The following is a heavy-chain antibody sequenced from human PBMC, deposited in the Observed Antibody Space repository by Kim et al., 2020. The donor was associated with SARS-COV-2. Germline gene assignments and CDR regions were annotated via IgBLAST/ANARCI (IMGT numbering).Heavy chain of an antibody. CDR1: GFTFSSYS. J-gene: IGHJ4*02. Sequence: GGSLRLSCAASGFTFSSYSMNWVRQAPGKGLEWVSSISSSSSYIYYADSVKGRFTISRDNAKNSLYLQMNSLRAEDTAVYYCARDGAGYCSGGSCYLRRTSDYWCQGTLVTVSS. D-gene: IGHD2-15*01. CDR2: ISSSSSYI. V-gene: IGHV3-21*01. CDR3: ARDGAGYCSGGSCYLRRTSDY.